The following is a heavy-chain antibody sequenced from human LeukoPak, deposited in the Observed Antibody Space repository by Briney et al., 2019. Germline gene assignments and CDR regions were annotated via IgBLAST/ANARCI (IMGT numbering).Heavy chain of an antibody. CDR3: ARGTTLDY. Sequence: PSETLSLTCAVYGGSFSGYYWSWIRPPPGKGLERIGEINHSGSTNYNPSLKSRVTISVDTSKNQFSLKLSSVTAADTAVYYCARGTTLDYWGQGTLVTVSS. J-gene: IGHJ4*02. V-gene: IGHV4-34*01. CDR2: INHSGST. CDR1: GGSFSGYY. D-gene: IGHD1-7*01.